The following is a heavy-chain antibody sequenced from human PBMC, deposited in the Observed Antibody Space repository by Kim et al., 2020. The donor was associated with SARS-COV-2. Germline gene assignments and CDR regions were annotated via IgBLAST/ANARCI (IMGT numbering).Heavy chain of an antibody. V-gene: IGHV5-10-1*01. J-gene: IGHJ4*02. CDR1: GYSFTSYW. Sequence: GESLKISCKGSGYSFTSYWISWVRQMPGKGLEWMGRIDPSDSYTNYSPSFQGHVTISADKSISTAYLQWSSLKASDTAMYYCARHPPEMITFGGVIVMLDYWGQGTLVTVSS. D-gene: IGHD3-16*02. CDR3: ARHPPEMITFGGVIVMLDY. CDR2: IDPSDSYT.